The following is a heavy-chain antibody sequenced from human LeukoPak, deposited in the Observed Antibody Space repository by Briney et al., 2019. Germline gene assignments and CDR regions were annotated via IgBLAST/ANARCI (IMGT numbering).Heavy chain of an antibody. CDR3: ARWGATGYGDY. V-gene: IGHV3-48*03. D-gene: IGHD3-9*01. J-gene: IGHJ4*02. CDR1: GFTFSSYG. Sequence: GGSLRLSCAASGFTFSSYGMNWVRQAPGKGLEWVSYISDSSSTIYYADSVKGRLTISRDNAKNSLYLQMNSLRAEDTAVYYCARWGATGYGDYWGQGTLVSVSS. CDR2: ISDSSSTI.